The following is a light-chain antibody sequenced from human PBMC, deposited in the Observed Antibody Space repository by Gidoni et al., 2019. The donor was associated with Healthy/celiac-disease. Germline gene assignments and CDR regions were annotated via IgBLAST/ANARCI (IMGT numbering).Light chain of an antibody. CDR3: QQYDNLLPIT. CDR1: QDISNY. V-gene: IGKV1-33*01. CDR2: DAS. J-gene: IGKJ5*01. Sequence: DIQMPQSQSSLSASVGDRVTITCQASQDISNYFNWYQQKPGKAPKLLIYDASNLETGVPSRFSGSGSGTDFTFTISSLQPEDIATYYCQQYDNLLPITFGQGTRLEIK.